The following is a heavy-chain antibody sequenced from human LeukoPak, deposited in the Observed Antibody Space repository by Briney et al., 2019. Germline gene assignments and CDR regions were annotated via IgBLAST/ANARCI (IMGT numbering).Heavy chain of an antibody. J-gene: IGHJ3*02. V-gene: IGHV3-30-3*01. CDR1: GFSFRSYA. D-gene: IGHD2-15*01. CDR3: ARICSGGNCYFPSI. Sequence: GRSLRLSCTASGFSFRSYAMYWVRQAPGKGLEWVAIISYDGSNEHYADSVKGRFTISRDTSKNTLYLQMNSLRAEDTAVYYCARICSGGNCYFPSIWGQGTMVTVSS. CDR2: ISYDGSNE.